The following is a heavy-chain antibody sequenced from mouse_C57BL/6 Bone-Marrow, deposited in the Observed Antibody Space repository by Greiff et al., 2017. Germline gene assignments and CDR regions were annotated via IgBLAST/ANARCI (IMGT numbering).Heavy chain of an antibody. D-gene: IGHD2-5*01. Sequence: QVQLQQSGAELARPGASVKLSCKASGYTFTSYGISWVKQRTGQGLEWIGEIYPRSGNTYYNEKFKGKATLTADKSSSPAYMELRSLTSEDAAVYFCARCSNYWFAYWGQGTLVTVSA. J-gene: IGHJ3*01. V-gene: IGHV1-81*01. CDR2: IYPRSGNT. CDR3: ARCSNYWFAY. CDR1: GYTFTSYG.